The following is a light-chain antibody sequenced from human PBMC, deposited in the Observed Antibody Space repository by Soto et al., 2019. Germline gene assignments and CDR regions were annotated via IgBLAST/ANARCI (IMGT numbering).Light chain of an antibody. CDR1: QSVSSN. J-gene: IGKJ5*01. Sequence: EIVMTQSPATLSVSPGERATLSCRASQSVSSNLAWYQQKPGQAPRLLIYGASTRATGIPARFSGSGSGTELTLTISSLQSEDGEVYYCQQYNNWLITFGQGTRLEIK. V-gene: IGKV3-15*01. CDR3: QQYNNWLIT. CDR2: GAS.